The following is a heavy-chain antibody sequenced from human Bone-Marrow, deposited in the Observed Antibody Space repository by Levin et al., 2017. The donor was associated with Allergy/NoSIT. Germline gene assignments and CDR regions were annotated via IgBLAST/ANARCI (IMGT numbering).Heavy chain of an antibody. CDR1: GDIFSSYM. CDR3: ARGGFCTSGACTIDF. V-gene: IGHV1-69*13. D-gene: IGHD2-8*01. J-gene: IGHJ4*01. CDR2: IILMFGPA. Sequence: SVKVSCKISGDIFSSYMIGWVRQAPGEGLEWMGGIILMFGPAHYAQKFQGRVSITADDSTTTVYMELTDLKSDDTAMYYCARGGFCTSGACTIDFWGQGTLVTVSS.